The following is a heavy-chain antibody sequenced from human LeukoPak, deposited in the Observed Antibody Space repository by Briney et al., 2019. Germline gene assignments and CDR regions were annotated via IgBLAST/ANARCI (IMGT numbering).Heavy chain of an antibody. Sequence: PGESLKISCTGSGYSFSTNWIGWVRQMPGKGLEWMGIIYPGDSDTRYSPSFQGQVTMSADKSINTAYLQWSSLKASDTAMYYCARRKGCSSTSCPPDYWGQGTLVTVSS. D-gene: IGHD2-2*01. CDR2: IYPGDSDT. J-gene: IGHJ4*02. V-gene: IGHV5-51*01. CDR1: GYSFSTNW. CDR3: ARRKGCSSTSCPPDY.